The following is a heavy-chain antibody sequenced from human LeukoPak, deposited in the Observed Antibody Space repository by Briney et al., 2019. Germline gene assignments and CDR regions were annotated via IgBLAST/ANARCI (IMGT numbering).Heavy chain of an antibody. J-gene: IGHJ1*01. V-gene: IGHV3-53*01. Sequence: PGGSLRLSCAASGFXVSSNYMSWVRQAPGKGLEWFSVIYRSGSTYYADSVKGRFTISRDNSNNTLYLQMNSLRAEDTAVYYCARSLGFCSSSNCQEYLQHWGQGTPVTVSS. CDR1: GFXVSSNY. CDR3: ARSLGFCSSSNCQEYLQH. CDR2: IYRSGST. D-gene: IGHD2-2*01.